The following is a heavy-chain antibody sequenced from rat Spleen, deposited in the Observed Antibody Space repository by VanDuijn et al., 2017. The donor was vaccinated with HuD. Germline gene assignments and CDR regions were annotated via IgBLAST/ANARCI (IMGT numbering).Heavy chain of an antibody. Sequence: EVQLVEPGGGLVQPGRSLKLSCVASGFTFNHYWMTWIRQAPGKGLEWVASINYEGSSTYYRDSVKGRFTISRDNAKSTLYLQMDSLRSEDTATYYCARQSFFDYWGQGVMVTVSS. CDR3: ARQSFFDY. J-gene: IGHJ2*01. CDR2: INYEGSST. CDR1: GFTFNHYW. V-gene: IGHV5-31*01.